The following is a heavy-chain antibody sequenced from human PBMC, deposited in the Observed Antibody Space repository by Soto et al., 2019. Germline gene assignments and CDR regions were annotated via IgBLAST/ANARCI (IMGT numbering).Heavy chain of an antibody. Sequence: GGSLRLSCAASGFTFSSYWMHWVRQAPGKGLVWVSRINSDGSSTSYADSVKGRFTISRDNAKNTLYLQMNSLRAEDTAVYYCAREGPPYDYVWGSYRSPHGAYYFDYWGQGTLGTV. J-gene: IGHJ4*02. D-gene: IGHD3-16*02. CDR1: GFTFSSYW. CDR2: INSDGSST. V-gene: IGHV3-74*01. CDR3: AREGPPYDYVWGSYRSPHGAYYFDY.